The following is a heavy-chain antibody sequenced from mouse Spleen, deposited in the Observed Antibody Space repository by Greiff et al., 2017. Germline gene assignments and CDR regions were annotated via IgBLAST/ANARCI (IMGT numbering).Heavy chain of an antibody. CDR3: ARSGDYAMDY. J-gene: IGHJ4*01. CDR1: GYTFTSYW. V-gene: IGHV1-64*01. Sequence: QVQLKESGAELVKPGASVKLSCKASGYTFTSYWMHWVKQRPGQGLEWIGMIHPNSGSTNYNEKFKSKATLTVDKSSSTAYMQLSSLTSEDSAVYYCARSGDYAMDYWGQGTSVTVSS. CDR2: IHPNSGST.